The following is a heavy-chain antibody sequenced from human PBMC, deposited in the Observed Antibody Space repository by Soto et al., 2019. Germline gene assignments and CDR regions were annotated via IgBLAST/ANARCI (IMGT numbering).Heavy chain of an antibody. CDR3: ARLLIVVPAAIQYYCTNGVCYDD. Sequence: ASVKVSCKASGYTFTGYYMRWVRQAPGQGLEWMGWINPNSGGTNYAQKFQGRVTMTRDTSISTAYMELSRLRSDDTAVYYCARLLIVVPAAIQYYCTNGVCYDDWGQGTLVTVSS. D-gene: IGHD2-8*01. J-gene: IGHJ4*02. CDR1: GYTFTGYY. CDR2: INPNSGGT. V-gene: IGHV1-2*02.